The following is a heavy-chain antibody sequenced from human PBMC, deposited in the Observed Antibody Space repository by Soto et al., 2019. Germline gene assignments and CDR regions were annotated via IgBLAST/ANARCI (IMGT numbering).Heavy chain of an antibody. V-gene: IGHV4-59*06. D-gene: IGHD2-15*01. CDR3: ARWVEVSLDYFDS. CDR1: GGSISSYY. CDR2: IYHSGRT. J-gene: IGHJ4*02. Sequence: PSETLSLTCTFSGGSISSYYWSLIRQPPGKGLEWIGHIYHSGRTYYNPSLKSRVTISVDTSKNQFSLNLSSVTAADTAVYYCARWVEVSLDYFDSWGQGTPVTVSS.